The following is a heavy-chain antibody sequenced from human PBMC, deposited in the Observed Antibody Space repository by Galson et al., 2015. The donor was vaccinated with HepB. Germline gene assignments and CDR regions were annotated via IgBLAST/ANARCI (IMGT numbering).Heavy chain of an antibody. Sequence: SVKVSCKVSGYTLTELSMHWVRQAPGKGLEWMGGFDPEDGETIYAQKFQGRVTMTEDTSTDTAYMELSSLRSEDTAVYYCATGDSSSWYYYYGMDVWGQGTTVTVSS. V-gene: IGHV1-24*01. D-gene: IGHD6-13*01. CDR1: GYTLTELS. CDR3: ATGDSSSWYYYYGMDV. CDR2: FDPEDGET. J-gene: IGHJ6*02.